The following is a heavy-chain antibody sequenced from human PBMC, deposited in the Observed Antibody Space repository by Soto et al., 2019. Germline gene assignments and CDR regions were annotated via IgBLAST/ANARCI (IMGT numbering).Heavy chain of an antibody. J-gene: IGHJ5*02. D-gene: IGHD3-16*01. CDR1: GGTFSSYA. V-gene: IGHV1-69*06. Sequence: SVKVSCKASGGTFSSYAISWVRQAPGQGLEWMGGIIPIFGTANYAQKFQGRVTITADKSTSTAYMELSSLRSEDTAVYYCAGYVWRSYNWFDPWGQGTLVTVSS. CDR2: IIPIFGTA. CDR3: AGYVWRSYNWFDP.